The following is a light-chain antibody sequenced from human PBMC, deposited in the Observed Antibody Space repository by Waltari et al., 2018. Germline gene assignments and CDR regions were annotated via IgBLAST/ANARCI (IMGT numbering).Light chain of an antibody. V-gene: IGLV1-47*01. CDR2: LDD. CDR1: SSNVGTTY. Sequence: QSVLTQPPSLSGTPGQRVTISCSGSSSNVGTTYVFWYQQFPGRAPKLLIYLDDPRPSGVPDRCSASKSGSSASLTISGLRPEDEADYHCAGWDDSLTGVVFGGGTKLTV. J-gene: IGLJ2*01. CDR3: AGWDDSLTGVV.